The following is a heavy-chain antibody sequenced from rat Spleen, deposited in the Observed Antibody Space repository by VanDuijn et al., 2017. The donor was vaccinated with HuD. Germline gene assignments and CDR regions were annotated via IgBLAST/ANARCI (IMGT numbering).Heavy chain of an antibody. CDR3: ARSDGTHYYLPFAD. CDR2: INSAGST. D-gene: IGHD1-12*02. CDR1: GHSISSSYR. J-gene: IGHJ3*01. Sequence: EVQLQESGPGLVKPSQSLSLTCSVTGHSISSSYRWNWIRKFPGNRLEWMGYINSAGSTVYNPSLKSRIAITRDTSKNQFFLQVNSVTTEDTATYSCARSDGTHYYLPFADWGQGTLVTVSS. V-gene: IGHV3-3*01.